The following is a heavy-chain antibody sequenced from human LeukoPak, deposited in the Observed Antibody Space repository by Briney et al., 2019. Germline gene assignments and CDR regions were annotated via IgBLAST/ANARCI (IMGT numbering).Heavy chain of an antibody. J-gene: IGHJ5*02. CDR2: IYYSGST. V-gene: IGHV4-59*12. D-gene: IGHD3-22*01. Sequence: SETLSLTCTVSGGSISSYYWSWIRQPPGKGLEWIGYIYYSGSTNYNPSLKSRVTISVDTSKNQFSLKLSSVTAADTAVYYCARGLYYYDSSLPWFDPWGQGTLVTVSS. CDR3: ARGLYYYDSSLPWFDP. CDR1: GGSISSYY.